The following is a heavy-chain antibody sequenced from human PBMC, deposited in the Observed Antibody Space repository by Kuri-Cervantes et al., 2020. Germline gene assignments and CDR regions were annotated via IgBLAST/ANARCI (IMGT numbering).Heavy chain of an antibody. CDR2: ISSSSSTI. CDR1: GFTFSSYS. Sequence: GGSLRLSCAASGFTFSSYSMNWVRQAPGKGLEWVSYISSSSSTIYYADSVKGRFTISRDNAKNSLYLQMNSLRDEDTAVYYCARAAHWHSGSYSLLGYWGQGTLVTVSS. CDR3: ARAAHWHSGSYSLLGY. J-gene: IGHJ4*02. D-gene: IGHD1-26*01. V-gene: IGHV3-48*02.